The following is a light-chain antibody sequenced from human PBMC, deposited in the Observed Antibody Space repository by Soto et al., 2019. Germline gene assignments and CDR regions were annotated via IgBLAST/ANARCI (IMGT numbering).Light chain of an antibody. J-gene: IGKJ1*01. V-gene: IGKV3-20*01. CDR1: QSVSRSY. CDR3: QQYHTSPLT. Sequence: EIVLTQSPGTLSLSPGERATFSCRASQSVSRSYIAWYQQKRGQAPRRLIYGASIRATGIPDRFSGSGSGTAFTLTISRLVPEDFVLYYCQQYHTSPLTFGQGTKVEIK. CDR2: GAS.